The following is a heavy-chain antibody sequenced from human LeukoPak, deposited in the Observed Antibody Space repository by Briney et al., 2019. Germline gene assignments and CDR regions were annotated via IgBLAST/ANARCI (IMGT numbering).Heavy chain of an antibody. CDR3: VKHETGPQY. Sequence: GGSLRLSCAASGFPFSSYSMNWVRQAPGKGLEWVSYISSGGSTIYYADSVKGRFTISRDNAKNSLYLQMNSLRVEDTAVYYCVKHETGPQYWGQGTLVTVSS. D-gene: IGHD1-14*01. CDR1: GFPFSSYS. J-gene: IGHJ4*02. V-gene: IGHV3-48*04. CDR2: ISSGGSTI.